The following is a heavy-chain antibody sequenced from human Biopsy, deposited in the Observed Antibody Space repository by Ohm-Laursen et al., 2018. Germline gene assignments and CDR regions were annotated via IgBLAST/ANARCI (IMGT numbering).Heavy chain of an antibody. J-gene: IGHJ4*02. Sequence: PSDTLSLTCTVSGGSLSSYSWSWIRQPAGKGLEWIGQIYTSGITNYNSSLKSRVTISADTSKNQFSLRLSSVTAADTAVYYCALGGGSYVNFDYWGQGTLVTVSS. CDR2: IYTSGIT. CDR3: ALGGGSYVNFDY. CDR1: GGSLSSYS. V-gene: IGHV4-4*07. D-gene: IGHD1-26*01.